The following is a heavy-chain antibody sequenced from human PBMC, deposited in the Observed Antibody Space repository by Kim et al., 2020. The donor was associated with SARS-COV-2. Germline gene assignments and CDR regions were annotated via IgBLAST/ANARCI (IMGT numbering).Heavy chain of an antibody. Sequence: SETLSLTCTVSGGSISSYYWSWIRQPAGKGLEWIGRIYTSGSTNYNPSLKSRVTMSVDTSKNQFSLKLSSVTAADTAVYYCARDNRPLLWFGELPSEGMDVWGQGTTVTVSS. CDR3: ARDNRPLLWFGELPSEGMDV. D-gene: IGHD3-10*01. CDR1: GGSISSYY. CDR2: IYTSGST. V-gene: IGHV4-4*07. J-gene: IGHJ6*02.